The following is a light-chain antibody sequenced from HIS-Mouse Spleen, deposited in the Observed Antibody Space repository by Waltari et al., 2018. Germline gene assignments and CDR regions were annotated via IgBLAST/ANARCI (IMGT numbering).Light chain of an antibody. CDR1: QSVSSSY. Sequence: EIVLTQSPGTLSLSPGERATLSCRASQSVSSSYLAWYQQKPGHAPRLLIYVASSRATCIPDRFSGSGSGTDFTLTISRLEPEDFAVYYCQQYGSSPRTFGQGTKLEIK. CDR3: QQYGSSPRT. J-gene: IGKJ2*01. CDR2: VAS. V-gene: IGKV3-20*01.